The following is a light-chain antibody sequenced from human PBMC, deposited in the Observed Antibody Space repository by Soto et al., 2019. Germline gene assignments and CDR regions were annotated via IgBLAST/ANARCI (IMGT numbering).Light chain of an antibody. CDR2: DAS. CDR1: HDITKY. J-gene: IGKJ3*01. Sequence: DIQMTQSPSSLSASVGERVTITCQASHDITKYLNWYQQKPGQAPKLLIYDASNLETGVPSRFSGSGSGTDFTFTIRSLQPEDFAKYYCQQYDNLLFTFGPGTKVDIK. V-gene: IGKV1-33*01. CDR3: QQYDNLLFT.